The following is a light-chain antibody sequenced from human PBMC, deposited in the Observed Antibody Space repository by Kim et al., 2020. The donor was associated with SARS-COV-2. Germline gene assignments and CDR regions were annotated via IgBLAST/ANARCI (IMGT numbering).Light chain of an antibody. J-gene: IGLJ2*01. CDR1: SIRNYF. V-gene: IGLV3-19*01. Sequence: AEGQTVMITCQGDSIRNYFASRYQQRPGEAPILVIYSKNRRPTGIPDRFSGSSSGSTASLTITKAQAEDEADYYCNTRDSNGNHLVFGGGTQLTVL. CDR3: NTRDSNGNHLV. CDR2: SKN.